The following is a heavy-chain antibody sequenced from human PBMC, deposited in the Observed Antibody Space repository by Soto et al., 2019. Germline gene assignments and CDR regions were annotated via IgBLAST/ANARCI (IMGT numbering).Heavy chain of an antibody. CDR1: GFTFSNAW. D-gene: IGHD2-8*01. Sequence: GGSLRLSCAASGFTFSNAWMSWVRQAPGKGLEWVGRIKSKTDGGTTDYAAPVKGRFTISRDDSKNTLYLQMNSLKTEDTAVYYCKTESPVEWRYYGMDVWGQGTTVTVSS. V-gene: IGHV3-15*01. CDR3: KTESPVEWRYYGMDV. J-gene: IGHJ6*02. CDR2: IKSKTDGGTT.